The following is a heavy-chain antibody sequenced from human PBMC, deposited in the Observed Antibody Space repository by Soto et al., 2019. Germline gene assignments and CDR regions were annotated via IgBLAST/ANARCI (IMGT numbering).Heavy chain of an antibody. CDR3: ARARQQQLVRKYYYYGMDV. D-gene: IGHD6-13*01. J-gene: IGHJ6*02. Sequence: SETLSLTCTVSGRSISSYYWSWIRQPPGKGLEWIGYIYYSGSTNYNPSLKSRVTISVDTSKNQFSLKLSSVTAADTAVYYCARARQQQLVRKYYYYGMDVWGQGTTVTVSS. V-gene: IGHV4-59*01. CDR1: GRSISSYY. CDR2: IYYSGST.